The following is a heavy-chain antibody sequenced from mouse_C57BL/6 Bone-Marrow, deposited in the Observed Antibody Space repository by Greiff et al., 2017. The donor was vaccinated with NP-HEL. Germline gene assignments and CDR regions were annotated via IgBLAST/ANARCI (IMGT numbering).Heavy chain of an antibody. CDR3: ARRGDYDDEYYFDY. CDR1: GFTFSDYG. D-gene: IGHD2-4*01. J-gene: IGHJ2*01. V-gene: IGHV5-17*01. CDR2: ISSGSSTI. Sequence: EVQGVESGGGLVKPGGSLKLSCAASGFTFSDYGMHWVRQAPEKGLEWVAYISSGSSTIYYADTVKGRFTISRDNAKNTLFLQRTSLRSEDTAMYYCARRGDYDDEYYFDYWGQGTTLTVSS.